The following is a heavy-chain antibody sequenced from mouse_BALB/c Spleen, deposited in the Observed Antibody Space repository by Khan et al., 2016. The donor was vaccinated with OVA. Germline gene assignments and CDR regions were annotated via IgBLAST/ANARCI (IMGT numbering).Heavy chain of an antibody. V-gene: IGHV1S136*01. CDR2: INPYNDGS. CDR1: GYTFTNYV. J-gene: IGHJ4*01. D-gene: IGHD1-1*01. CDR3: ARYGSSPYYAMDY. Sequence: VQLQQSGPELVKPGASVKMSCKASGYTFTNYVMNWVKQKPGQGLEWIGYINPYNDGSKYNEKFKDKATLTSDKSSSTAYMELSSLTSEDSAVXYCARYGSSPYYAMDYWGQGTSVTVSS.